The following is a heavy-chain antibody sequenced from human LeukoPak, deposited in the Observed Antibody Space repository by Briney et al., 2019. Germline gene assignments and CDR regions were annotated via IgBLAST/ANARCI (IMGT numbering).Heavy chain of an antibody. V-gene: IGHV1-2*02. CDR1: GYTFTGYY. CDR3: ARTERLLWFGESSLFDY. CDR2: INPNSGGT. D-gene: IGHD3-10*01. J-gene: IGHJ4*02. Sequence: ASVKVSCKASGYTFTGYYMHWVRQAPGQGLEWMGWINPNSGGTNYAQKFQGRVTMTRDTSISTAYMELSRLRSDDTAVYYCARTERLLWFGESSLFDYWGQGTLVTVSS.